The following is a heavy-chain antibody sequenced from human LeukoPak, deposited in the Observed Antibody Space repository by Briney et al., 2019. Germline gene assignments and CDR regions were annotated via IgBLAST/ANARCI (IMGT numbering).Heavy chain of an antibody. J-gene: IGHJ6*02. D-gene: IGHD2-21*02. Sequence: GGSLRLSCTASGFTFSSYWMSWVRQAPGKGLEWVANIKQDGSEKDYVDSVKGRFTVSRDNPKNSLYLQMNSLRAEDTAVYYCARYCGGDCYGMDVWGQGTTVTVSS. V-gene: IGHV3-7*01. CDR3: ARYCGGDCYGMDV. CDR2: IKQDGSEK. CDR1: GFTFSSYW.